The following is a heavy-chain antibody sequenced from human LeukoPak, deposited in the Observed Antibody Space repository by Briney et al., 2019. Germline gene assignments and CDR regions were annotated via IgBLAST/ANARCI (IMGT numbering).Heavy chain of an antibody. Sequence: SETLSLTCTVSGGSISSDTYYWGWIRQPPGKGLEWIGSIYYSGSTYYNPSLKSRVTISVDTSKNQFSLKLSSVTAADTAVYCCARKQSYYYDSSVMLYFDYWGQGTLVTVSS. CDR1: GGSISSDTYY. CDR3: ARKQSYYYDSSVMLYFDY. D-gene: IGHD3-22*01. CDR2: IYYSGST. J-gene: IGHJ4*02. V-gene: IGHV4-39*01.